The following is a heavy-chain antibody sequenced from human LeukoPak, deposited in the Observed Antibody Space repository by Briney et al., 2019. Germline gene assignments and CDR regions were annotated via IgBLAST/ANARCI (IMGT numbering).Heavy chain of an antibody. Sequence: PSETLSLTCSVSGGSISSYYWSWIRQPPGKGLEWIGYIYYSGSTNYNPSLKSRVTISVDTSKNQFSLKMSSVTAADTAVYYCARRRKLAFDIWGQGTMVTVSS. J-gene: IGHJ3*02. D-gene: IGHD4-23*01. CDR1: GGSISSYY. CDR2: IYYSGST. V-gene: IGHV4-59*12. CDR3: ARRRKLAFDI.